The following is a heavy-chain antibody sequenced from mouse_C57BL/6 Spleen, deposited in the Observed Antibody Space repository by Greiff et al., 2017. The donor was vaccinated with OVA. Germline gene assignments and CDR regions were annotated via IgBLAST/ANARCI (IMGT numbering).Heavy chain of an antibody. D-gene: IGHD4-1*01. V-gene: IGHV1-85*01. CDR3: AREGIVLPLTGSMDY. CDR2: IYPRDGST. J-gene: IGHJ4*01. Sequence: QVQLQQSGPELVKPGASVKLSCKASGYTFTSYDINWVKQRPEQGLEWIGWIYPRDGSTKYNEKFKGKATLTVDTSSSTAYMELHSLTSEDSAVYFCAREGIVLPLTGSMDYWGQGTSVTVSS. CDR1: GYTFTSYD.